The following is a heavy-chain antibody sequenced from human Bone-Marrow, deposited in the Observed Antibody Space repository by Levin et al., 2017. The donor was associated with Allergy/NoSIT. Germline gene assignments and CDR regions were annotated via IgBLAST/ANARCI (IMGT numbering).Heavy chain of an antibody. V-gene: IGHV5-51*01. Sequence: ASVKVSCKASGYIFVSQWIAWVRQMPGKGPEWMGIIYPGDSDTRYSPSFQGQVTISVDKSITTAYLQWTSLEASDSGTYFCASGNYYSLDVWGQGTTVTVSS. CDR1: GYIFVSQW. J-gene: IGHJ6*02. CDR3: ASGNYYSLDV. CDR2: IYPGDSDT.